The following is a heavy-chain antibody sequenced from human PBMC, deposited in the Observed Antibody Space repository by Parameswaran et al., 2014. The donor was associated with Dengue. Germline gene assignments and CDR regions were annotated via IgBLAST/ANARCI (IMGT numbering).Heavy chain of an antibody. CDR3: ARLVAAAGSYYYYYMDV. Sequence: VRQAPGKGLEWIGEIYHSGSTNYNPSLKGRVTISVDTSKNQFSLKLSSVTAADTAVYYCARLVAAAGSYYYYYMDVWGKGTTVTVSS. CDR2: IYHSGST. J-gene: IGHJ6*03. V-gene: IGHV4-4*02. D-gene: IGHD6-13*01.